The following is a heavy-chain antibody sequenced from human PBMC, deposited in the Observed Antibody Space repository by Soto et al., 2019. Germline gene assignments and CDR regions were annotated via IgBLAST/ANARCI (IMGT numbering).Heavy chain of an antibody. Sequence: QVHLQESGPGLVKPSETLSLTSSVSGGSISSYHWSRVRQPPGRGLEWLGYISYSGSTNYNPSLNSRVTISVDTSKNQFSMKLTSVTAADTAVYYCARVLSGSSLFDYWGQGTLVTVSS. J-gene: IGHJ4*02. CDR3: ARVLSGSSLFDY. V-gene: IGHV4-59*01. D-gene: IGHD1-26*01. CDR2: ISYSGST. CDR1: GGSISSYH.